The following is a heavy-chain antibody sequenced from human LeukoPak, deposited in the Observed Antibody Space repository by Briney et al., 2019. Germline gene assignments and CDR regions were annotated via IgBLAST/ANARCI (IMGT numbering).Heavy chain of an antibody. D-gene: IGHD3-22*01. J-gene: IGHJ4*02. CDR1: GLTFDDYA. CDR3: AKDIRYDSSAYYDY. Sequence: PGRSLRLSCAASGLTFDDYAMHWVRHAPGKGLEWVSGISWNSGSIGYADSVKGRFTISRDNAKNSLYLQMNSLRAEDTALYYCAKDIRYDSSAYYDYWGQGTLVTVSS. V-gene: IGHV3-9*01. CDR2: ISWNSGSI.